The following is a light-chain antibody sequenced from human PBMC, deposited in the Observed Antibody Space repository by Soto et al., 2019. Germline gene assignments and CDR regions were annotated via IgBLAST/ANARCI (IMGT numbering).Light chain of an antibody. Sequence: EIVLTQSPATLSLSPGETATLSCRASQTVNTYLAWYQQKPGQAPRLLIYDVSYRASGIPARFSGRGSETDFTLTISSLEPEDFAVYYCQQRRNWPRTFGQGTKVEIK. V-gene: IGKV3-11*01. J-gene: IGKJ1*01. CDR1: QTVNTY. CDR2: DVS. CDR3: QQRRNWPRT.